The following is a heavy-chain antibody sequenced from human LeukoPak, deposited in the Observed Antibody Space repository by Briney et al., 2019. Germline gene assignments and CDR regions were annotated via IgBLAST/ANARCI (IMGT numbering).Heavy chain of an antibody. J-gene: IGHJ6*02. CDR2: IRGKAYGGTT. D-gene: IGHD2-15*01. CDR1: GFTFGGYA. Sequence: QTGGSLRLSCTASGFTFGGYAMSWFRQAPGKGLEWVGFIRGKAYGGTTEYAASVKGRFTISRDDSKSIAYLQMNSLKTEDTAVYYCTRDLATYYYYYGMDVWGQGTTVTVSS. V-gene: IGHV3-49*03. CDR3: TRDLATYYYYYGMDV.